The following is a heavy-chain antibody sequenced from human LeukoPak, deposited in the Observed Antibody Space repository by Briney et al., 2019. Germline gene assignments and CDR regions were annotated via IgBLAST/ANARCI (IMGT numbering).Heavy chain of an antibody. CDR1: GFLFSDYH. V-gene: IGHV3-11*01. J-gene: IGHJ4*02. D-gene: IGHD6-19*01. CDR3: SGGRDIAVAGPGGYFDY. Sequence: GGSLSLSCAASGFLFSDYHMSWIRPAPGKGLEWVSYISPGGDEVYFADSVKGRFTISRDNAKNSLFLQMSSLTAEDTAVYYCSGGRDIAVAGPGGYFDYWGQGSLVTVSS. CDR2: ISPGGDEV.